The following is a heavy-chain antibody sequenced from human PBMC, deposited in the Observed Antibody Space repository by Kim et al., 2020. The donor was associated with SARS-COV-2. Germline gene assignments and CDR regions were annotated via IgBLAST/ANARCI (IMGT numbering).Heavy chain of an antibody. J-gene: IGHJ4*02. Sequence: AQKLQGRVTMTTDTSTSTAYMELRSLRSDDTAVYYCARVVSEIQLWFDYWGQGTLVTVSS. D-gene: IGHD5-18*01. V-gene: IGHV1-18*01. CDR3: ARVVSEIQLWFDY.